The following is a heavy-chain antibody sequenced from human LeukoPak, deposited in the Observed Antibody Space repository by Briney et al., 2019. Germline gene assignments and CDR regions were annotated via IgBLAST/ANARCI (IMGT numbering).Heavy chain of an antibody. Sequence: GGSLRLSCAASGFTFSSYSMNWVRQAPGKGLEWVSSISSSSSYIYYADSVKGRFTISRDNAKNSLYPQMNSLRAEDTAVYYCARGWFGYYDSSGTYFDYWGQGTLVTVSS. CDR2: ISSSSSYI. J-gene: IGHJ4*02. CDR1: GFTFSSYS. D-gene: IGHD3-22*01. V-gene: IGHV3-21*01. CDR3: ARGWFGYYDSSGTYFDY.